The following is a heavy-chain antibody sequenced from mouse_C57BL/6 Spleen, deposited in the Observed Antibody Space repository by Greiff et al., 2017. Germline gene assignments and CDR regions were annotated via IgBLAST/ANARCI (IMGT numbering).Heavy chain of an antibody. Sequence: EVKLQESGPGLVKPSPSLSLTCSVTGYSITSGYYWNWIRQFPGNKLECMGYLSYDGSNNYNPSLKNRNSITRDTSNNQFFLKLNSVTTEDTATYYCAREDGPFCAMDYWGQGTSVTVSS. D-gene: IGHD2-3*01. CDR3: AREDGPFCAMDY. V-gene: IGHV3-6*01. CDR1: GYSITSGYY. J-gene: IGHJ4*01. CDR2: LSYDGSN.